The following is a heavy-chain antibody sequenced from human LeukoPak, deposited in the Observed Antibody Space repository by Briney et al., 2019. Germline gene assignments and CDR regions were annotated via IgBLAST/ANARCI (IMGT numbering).Heavy chain of an antibody. CDR3: ARDGYYYGSGSPNWFDP. J-gene: IGHJ5*02. CDR1: GFTFSSYA. CDR2: ISYDGSNK. Sequence: GRSLRLSCAASGFTFSSYAMHWVRQAPGKGLEWVAVISYDGSNKYYADSVKGRFTISRDNSKNTLYLQMNSLRAEDTAVYYCARDGYYYGSGSPNWFDPWGQGTLVTVSS. D-gene: IGHD3-10*01. V-gene: IGHV3-30-3*01.